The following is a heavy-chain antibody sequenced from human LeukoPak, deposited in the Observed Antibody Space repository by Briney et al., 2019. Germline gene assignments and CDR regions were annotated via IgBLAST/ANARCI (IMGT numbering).Heavy chain of an antibody. CDR2: IWYDGSNK. D-gene: IGHD3-22*01. V-gene: IGHV3-33*06. CDR3: TKDAPMIKNAF. CDR1: GFTFSSYG. Sequence: GRSLRLSCAASGFTFSSYGMHWVRQAPGKGLEWVAVIWYDGSNKYYADSVKGRFTISRDDSKNTLYLQMNSLRSEDTAVYYCTKDAPMIKNAFWGQGTLVTVSS. J-gene: IGHJ4*02.